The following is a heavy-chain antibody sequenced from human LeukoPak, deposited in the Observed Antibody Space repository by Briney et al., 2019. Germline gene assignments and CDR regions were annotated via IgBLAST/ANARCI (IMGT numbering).Heavy chain of an antibody. V-gene: IGHV3-7*01. CDR2: IKEDGSEK. CDR3: VRGANTGDV. J-gene: IGHJ3*01. Sequence: GGSLRHSCAASGFTFSRYWMSWVRQTPGKGLEWMANIKEDGSEKYYVDSVKGRFTISRDNAKNSLYLQMNSLRVEDTAVYHCVRGANTGDVRGQGTMVIVSS. CDR1: GFTFSRYW. D-gene: IGHD2-8*02.